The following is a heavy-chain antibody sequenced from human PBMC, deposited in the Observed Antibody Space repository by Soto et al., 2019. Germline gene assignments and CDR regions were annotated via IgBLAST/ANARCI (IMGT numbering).Heavy chain of an antibody. CDR2: ISSSSSYI. J-gene: IGHJ3*02. Sequence: ESGGGLVKPGGSLRLSCAASGFTFSSYSMNWVRQAPGKGLEWVSSISSSSSYIYYADSVKGRFTISRDNAKNSLYLQMNSLRAEDTAVYYCASGFPYYDILTGYYKDNAFDIWGQGTMVTVSS. CDR3: ASGFPYYDILTGYYKDNAFDI. D-gene: IGHD3-9*01. V-gene: IGHV3-21*01. CDR1: GFTFSSYS.